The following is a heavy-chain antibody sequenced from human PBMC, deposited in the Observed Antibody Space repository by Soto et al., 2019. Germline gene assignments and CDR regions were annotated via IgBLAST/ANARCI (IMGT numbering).Heavy chain of an antibody. CDR3: ARVVRYCSRTSCYWFDP. Sequence: GGSLRLSCAASGFTFSDYYMSWIRQAPGKGLEWVSYISSSSSYTNYADSVKGRFTISRDNAKNSLYLQMNSLRAEDTAVYYCARVVRYCSRTSCYWFDPWGQGTLVTVSS. V-gene: IGHV3-11*06. CDR2: ISSSSSYT. D-gene: IGHD2-2*01. CDR1: GFTFSDYY. J-gene: IGHJ5*02.